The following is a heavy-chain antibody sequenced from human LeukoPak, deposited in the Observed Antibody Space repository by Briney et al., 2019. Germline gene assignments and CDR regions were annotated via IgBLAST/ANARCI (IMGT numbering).Heavy chain of an antibody. D-gene: IGHD6-6*01. V-gene: IGHV4-30-4*01. CDR3: ARGDSSSKVDY. J-gene: IGHJ4*02. CDR2: IYNGVST. CDR1: GVSISNAYYY. Sequence: SETLSLTCTGSGVSISNAYYYWSWIRQPPGTGLEWIGHIYNGVSTYSKPSLNSRVTISVDTSKNQFSLKLSSVTAADTAVYYCARGDSSSKVDYWGQGTLVTVSS.